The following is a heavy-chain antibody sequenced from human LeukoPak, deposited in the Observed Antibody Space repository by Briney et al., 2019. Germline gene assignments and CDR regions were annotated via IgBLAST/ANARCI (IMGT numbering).Heavy chain of an antibody. J-gene: IGHJ4*02. CDR3: ASERGISSGYYHFDY. D-gene: IGHD3-22*01. V-gene: IGHV4-34*01. Sequence: SETLSLTCAVYGGSFSGYYWSWIRQPPGKGLEWIGEINHSGSTNYNPSLKSRVTISVGTSKNQFSLKLSSVTAADTAVYYCASERGISSGYYHFDYWGQGTLVTVSS. CDR1: GGSFSGYY. CDR2: INHSGST.